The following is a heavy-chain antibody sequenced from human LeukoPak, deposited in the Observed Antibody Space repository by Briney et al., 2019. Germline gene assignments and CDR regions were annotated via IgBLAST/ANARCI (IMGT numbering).Heavy chain of an antibody. CDR1: GFTFSSYA. V-gene: IGHV3-23*01. Sequence: GGSLRLSCAASGFTFSSYAMSWVRQAPGKGLEWVSAIRGSGGSTYYADSVKGRFTISRDNSKNTLYLQMNSLRAEDTAVYYCARGWDRDCTSTSCYIAYNWGQGTLVSVSS. CDR3: ARGWDRDCTSTSCYIAYN. CDR2: IRGSGGST. D-gene: IGHD2-2*02. J-gene: IGHJ4*02.